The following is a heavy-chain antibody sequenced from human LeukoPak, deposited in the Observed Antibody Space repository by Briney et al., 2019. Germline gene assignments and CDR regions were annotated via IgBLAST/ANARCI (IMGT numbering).Heavy chain of an antibody. CDR2: ISWNSGSI. Sequence: SLRLSCAASGFTFDDYAMHWVRQAPGKGLEWVSGISWNSGSIGYADSVKGRFTISRDNAKNSLYLQMNSLRAEDTAVYYCAKEPYSSLVVWGQGTTVTVSS. J-gene: IGHJ6*02. CDR3: AKEPYSSLVV. V-gene: IGHV3-9*01. CDR1: GFTFDDYA. D-gene: IGHD6-6*01.